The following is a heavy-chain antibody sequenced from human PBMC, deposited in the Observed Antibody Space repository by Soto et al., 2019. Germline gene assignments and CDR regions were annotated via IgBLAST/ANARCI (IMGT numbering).Heavy chain of an antibody. CDR3: GTTGGTTTY. J-gene: IGHJ4*02. Sequence: EVQVVESGGGLVKPGGSLRLSCAVSQFTFSTYSMNWVRQAPGKGLEWVSSIDSSSRYIYYADSVKGRFTISRDNAKNSLYLQMNSLRAEDTAVYYCGTTGGTTTYWGQGTLVTVSS. CDR2: IDSSSRYI. D-gene: IGHD1-1*01. CDR1: QFTFSTYS. V-gene: IGHV3-21*01.